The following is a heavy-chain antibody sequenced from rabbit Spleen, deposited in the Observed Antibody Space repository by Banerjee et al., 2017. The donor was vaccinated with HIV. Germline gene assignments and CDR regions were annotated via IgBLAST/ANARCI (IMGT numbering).Heavy chain of an antibody. CDR2: INMFTGKS. CDR1: GFSFSSRYY. CDR3: ARDLVAAIGWNFNL. D-gene: IGHD5-1*01. V-gene: IGHV1S40*01. J-gene: IGHJ4*01. Sequence: QSLEESGGDLVKPGASLTLTCTASGFSFSSRYYMCWVRQAPGKGLEWVACINMFTGKSVYASWAKGRFIMSRPSSTTVTLQMTSLTVADTATYFCARDLVAAIGWNFNLWGPGTLVTVS.